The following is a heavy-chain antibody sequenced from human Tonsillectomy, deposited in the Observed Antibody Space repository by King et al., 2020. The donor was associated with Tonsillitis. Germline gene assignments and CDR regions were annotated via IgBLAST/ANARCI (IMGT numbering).Heavy chain of an antibody. V-gene: IGHV3-11*01. Sequence: VQLVESGGGLVKPGGSLRLSCAASGFVFSDYHMSWIRQAPGEGLEWVSYISGCGSSIFYADSVKGRFTISRDNAKKSLDLQMDGLRAEDTAVYYCARRRYYYDSDFDYWGQGTLVTVSS. D-gene: IGHD3-22*01. J-gene: IGHJ4*02. CDR3: ARRRYYYDSDFDY. CDR2: ISGCGSSI. CDR1: GFVFSDYH.